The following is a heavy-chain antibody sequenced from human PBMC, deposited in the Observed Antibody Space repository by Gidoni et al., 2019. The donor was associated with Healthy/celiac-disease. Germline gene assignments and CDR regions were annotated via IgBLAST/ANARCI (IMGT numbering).Heavy chain of an antibody. CDR2: ISWNSGSI. V-gene: IGHV3-9*01. CDR3: AKDIGGDAQTGCDY. CDR1: GFTFDDYA. D-gene: IGHD2-21*02. J-gene: IGHJ4*02. Sequence: EVQLVESGGGVVQPGRSLRLSCAASGFTFDDYAMHWVRQAPGKGLEWVSGISWNSGSIGYADSVKGRFTSSRDNAKNSLYLQMNSLRAEDTALYYCAKDIGGDAQTGCDYWGQGTLVTVSS.